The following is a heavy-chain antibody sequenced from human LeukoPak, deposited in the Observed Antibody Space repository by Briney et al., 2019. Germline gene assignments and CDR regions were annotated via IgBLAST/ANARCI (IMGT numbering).Heavy chain of an antibody. Sequence: PGGSLRLSCAASGFTLSDYYMSWIRQAPGKGLEWVSYISSSGSTIYYADSVKGRFTISRDNAKNSLYLQMNSLRAEDTAVYYCARVTKGYSSGWYLGYYYMDVWGKGTTVTVSS. V-gene: IGHV3-11*01. CDR1: GFTLSDYY. CDR3: ARVTKGYSSGWYLGYYYMDV. J-gene: IGHJ6*03. CDR2: ISSSGSTI. D-gene: IGHD6-19*01.